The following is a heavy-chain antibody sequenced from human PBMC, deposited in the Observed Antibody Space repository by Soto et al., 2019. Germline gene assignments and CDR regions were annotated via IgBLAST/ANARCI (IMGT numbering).Heavy chain of an antibody. CDR1: GFTFSSYA. J-gene: IGHJ6*02. CDR2: ISGSGGST. D-gene: IGHD2-2*01. CDR3: AKDLFESDIVVVPAAIPYYYYGMDV. V-gene: IGHV3-23*01. Sequence: PGGSLRLSCAASGFTFSSYAMSWVRQAPGKGLEWVSAISGSGGSTYYADSVKGRFTISRDNSKNTLYLQMNSLRAEDTAVYYCAKDLFESDIVVVPAAIPYYYYGMDVSGPATTLTVSS.